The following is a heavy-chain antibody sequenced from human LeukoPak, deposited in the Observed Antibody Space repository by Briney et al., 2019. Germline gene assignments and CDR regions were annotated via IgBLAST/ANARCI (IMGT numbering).Heavy chain of an antibody. D-gene: IGHD4-17*01. CDR2: ISSSGSTI. CDR1: GFTFSSYE. V-gene: IGHV3-48*03. J-gene: IGHJ5*02. Sequence: GGSLRLSCAASGFTFSSYEVNWVRQAPGKGLEWVSYISSSGSTIYYADSVKGRFTISRDNAKNSLYLQMNSLRAEDTAVYYCASHSTTVTTFFWFDPWGQGTLVTVSS. CDR3: ASHSTTVTTFFWFDP.